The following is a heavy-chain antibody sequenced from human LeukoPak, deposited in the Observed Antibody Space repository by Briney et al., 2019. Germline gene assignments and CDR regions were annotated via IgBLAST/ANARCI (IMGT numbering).Heavy chain of an antibody. V-gene: IGHV3-30*02. J-gene: IGHJ6*03. Sequence: GGSLRLSCAASGFTFSSYGMHWVRQAPGKGLEWVVFIGYDGSNTIYADSVKGRFTISRDNSKNTLYLQMNSLRAEDTSVYYCAKDAVAACSNGVCYTFYYYHMDVWGKGTTVTVSS. CDR2: IGYDGSNT. CDR1: GFTFSSYG. CDR3: AKDAVAACSNGVCYTFYYYHMDV. D-gene: IGHD2-8*01.